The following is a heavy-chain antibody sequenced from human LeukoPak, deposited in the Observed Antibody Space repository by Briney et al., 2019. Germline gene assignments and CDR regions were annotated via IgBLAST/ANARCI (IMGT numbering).Heavy chain of an antibody. D-gene: IGHD6-19*01. CDR2: ITTGGSSI. CDR1: GFTFSAYA. Sequence: GGSLRLSCAASGFTFSAYAMAWVRQAPGKGLERVSHITTGGSSIFYADSVKGRFTISRDNAKNSLYLQMNSLRAEDAAVYYCARVRYDSGWYDYWGQGALVTVSS. V-gene: IGHV3-48*04. J-gene: IGHJ4*02. CDR3: ARVRYDSGWYDY.